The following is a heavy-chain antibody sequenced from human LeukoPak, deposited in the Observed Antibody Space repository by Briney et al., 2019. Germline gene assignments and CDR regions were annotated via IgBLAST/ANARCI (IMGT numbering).Heavy chain of an antibody. D-gene: IGHD3-22*01. CDR3: ARAMIVVVTTRAFDI. CDR1: GFTFSSYA. J-gene: IGHJ3*02. V-gene: IGHV3-30-3*01. CDR2: ISYDGSNK. Sequence: GGSLRLSCAASGFTFSSYAMHWVRQAPGKGLEWVAVISYDGSNKYYADSVKGRFTISRDNAKNSLYLQMNSLRAEDTAVYYCARAMIVVVTTRAFDIWGQGTMVTVSS.